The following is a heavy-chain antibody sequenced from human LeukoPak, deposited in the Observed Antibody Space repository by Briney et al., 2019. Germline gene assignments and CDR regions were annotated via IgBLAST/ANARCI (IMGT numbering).Heavy chain of an antibody. CDR2: MYTSGST. D-gene: IGHD6-6*01. Sequence: PSETLSLTCTVSGASISSYYWSWIRQPAGKGLEWIGRMYTSGSTNYNPSLESRVTISVDTSKNQFSLKLSSVTAADTAVYYCARGEKGSSSGSINYWGQGTLVTVSS. CDR1: GASISSYY. V-gene: IGHV4-4*07. J-gene: IGHJ4*02. CDR3: ARGEKGSSSGSINY.